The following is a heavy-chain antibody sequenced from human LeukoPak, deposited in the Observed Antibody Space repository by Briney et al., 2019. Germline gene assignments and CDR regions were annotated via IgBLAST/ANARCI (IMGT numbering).Heavy chain of an antibody. J-gene: IGHJ3*02. V-gene: IGHV1-69*13. Sequence: ASVKVSCKASGGTFSSYAISWVRQAPGQGLEWMGGIIPIFGTANYAQKFQGRVTITADESTSTAYMELSSLRSEDTAVYYCARDKVVGFLEWLSLDAFDIWGQGTMVTVSS. D-gene: IGHD3-3*02. CDR2: IIPIFGTA. CDR3: ARDKVVGFLEWLSLDAFDI. CDR1: GGTFSSYA.